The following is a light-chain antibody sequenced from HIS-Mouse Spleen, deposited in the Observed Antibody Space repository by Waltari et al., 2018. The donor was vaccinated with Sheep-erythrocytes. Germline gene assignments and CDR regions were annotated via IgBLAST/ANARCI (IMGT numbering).Light chain of an antibody. CDR1: QRIRND. CDR2: AAS. V-gene: IGKV1-6*01. CDR3: LPDYNSPVP. Sequence: AIQMTQSPSSLSASVGDRATITCRASQRIRNDIGWYQQKPGKAPKLLIYAASSLQSGVPSRCSGSGSGTDFTLTISRLHPEDFVTYYGLPDYNSPVPLGPGTKVDI. J-gene: IGKJ3*01.